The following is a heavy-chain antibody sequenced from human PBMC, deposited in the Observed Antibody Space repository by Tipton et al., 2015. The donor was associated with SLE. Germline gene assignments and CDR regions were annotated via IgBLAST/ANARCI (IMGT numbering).Heavy chain of an antibody. CDR3: AREFSGCFDY. CDR1: AGSISGYY. Sequence: TLSLTCSVSAGSISGYYWNWIRQAPGKELEWIGPIYYSGTTNYNPSHRSRVTISVDISKTQFSLQLSSVTAADTAVYYCAREFSGCFDYWGRGTLVTVSS. J-gene: IGHJ4*02. V-gene: IGHV4-59*01. CDR2: IYYSGTT. D-gene: IGHD6-19*01.